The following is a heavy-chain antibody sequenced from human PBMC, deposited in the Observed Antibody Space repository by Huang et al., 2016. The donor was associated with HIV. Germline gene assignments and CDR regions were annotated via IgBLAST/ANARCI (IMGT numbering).Heavy chain of an antibody. CDR2: IDSNGAG. D-gene: IGHD6-25*01. CDR1: GFSLTTTGVG. CDR3: AHSTDASAATFYFDF. J-gene: IGHJ4*02. Sequence: QITLRESGPALVKPTQTLTLTCTFSGFSLTTTGVGVGWIRQPPGQALELLAFIDSNGAGRDSPSLSSRLTITKDTSKNQVVLTMTNMDPVDTATYYCAHSTDASAATFYFDFWGQGTLVAVSS. V-gene: IGHV2-5*01.